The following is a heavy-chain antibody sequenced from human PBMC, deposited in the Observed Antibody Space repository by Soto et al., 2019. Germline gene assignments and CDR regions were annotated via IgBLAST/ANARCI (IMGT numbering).Heavy chain of an antibody. CDR3: TTDSYSTIIIVRFDY. CDR2: IKSKTDGGTT. J-gene: IGHJ4*01. CDR1: GFTFSNAW. V-gene: IGHV3-15*07. Sequence: GGSLRLSCAASGFTFSNAWINWVRQAPGKGLEWVGHIKSKTDGGTTDYAEPVKGRFAISRDDSNNMVYLQMNSLKIEYTAVYYCTTDSYSTIIIVRFDYWGHGTLVAVSS. D-gene: IGHD3-22*01.